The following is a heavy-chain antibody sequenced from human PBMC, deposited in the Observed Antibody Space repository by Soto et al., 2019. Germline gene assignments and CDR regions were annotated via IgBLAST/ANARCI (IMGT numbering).Heavy chain of an antibody. V-gene: IGHV3-9*01. J-gene: IGHJ4*02. D-gene: IGHD3-22*01. CDR1: GVTLYDRA. CDR3: VKDVSAYYYDRSSSFDH. CDR2: ISGTNNHM. Sequence: TMTLSWKASGVTLYDRAKQWARQAPGKGLELGSNISGTNNHMGYADSVKGRFTISRDNDKNSLHLQLNGLRTEDTARYYRVKDVSAYYYDRSSSFDHWGQGT.